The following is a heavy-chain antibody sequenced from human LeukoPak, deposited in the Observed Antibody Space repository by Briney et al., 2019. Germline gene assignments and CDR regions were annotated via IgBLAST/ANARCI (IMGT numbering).Heavy chain of an antibody. CDR2: ISATSSHI. CDR3: AKALGWFFDL. CDR1: GFTFTTYS. Sequence: GGSLRLSCAASGFTFTTYSMNWLRQAPGKGLEWVSSISATSSHIYHAGAVKGRFTTSRDNAKNSLFLQMNSLRVEDTAVYYCAKALGWFFDLWGRGTLVTVSS. J-gene: IGHJ2*01. V-gene: IGHV3-21*01.